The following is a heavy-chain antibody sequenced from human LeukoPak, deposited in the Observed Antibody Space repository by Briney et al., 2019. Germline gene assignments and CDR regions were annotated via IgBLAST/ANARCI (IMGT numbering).Heavy chain of an antibody. D-gene: IGHD3-16*01. J-gene: IGHJ5*02. V-gene: IGHV4-34*01. CDR3: ARSAFDYVWGTLGH. CDR2: IHQSGIT. CDR1: SGSFSGYY. Sequence: SETLSLTCDIYSGSFSGYYWNWVRQHPGKGLEWIGDIHQSGITTYNPSLKSRVTLSLDTSRNHFSPKLTSLTAADTAIYYCARSAFDYVWGTLGHWGQGNLVTVSS.